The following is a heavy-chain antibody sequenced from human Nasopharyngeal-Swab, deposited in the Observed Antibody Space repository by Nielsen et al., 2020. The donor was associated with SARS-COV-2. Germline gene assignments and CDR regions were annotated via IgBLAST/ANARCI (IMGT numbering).Heavy chain of an antibody. Sequence: WVRQAPGQGLEWMGCINPNSGGATYAQKFEGRVTVTRATSRDTAYMELSVLRPDDTAVFYCAREMRDSSSGNDAFDVWGQGTRVTVSS. CDR3: AREMRDSSSGNDAFDV. CDR2: INPNSGGA. V-gene: IGHV1-2*02. J-gene: IGHJ3*01. D-gene: IGHD3-10*01.